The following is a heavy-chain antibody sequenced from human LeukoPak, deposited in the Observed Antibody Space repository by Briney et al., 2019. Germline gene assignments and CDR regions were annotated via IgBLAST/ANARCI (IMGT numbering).Heavy chain of an antibody. V-gene: IGHV4-30-2*01. D-gene: IGHD3-22*01. CDR1: GGSISSGGYS. CDR3: ASSYYDSSGYYAY. J-gene: IGHJ4*02. CDR2: IYHSGST. Sequence: SETLSLTCAVSGGSISSGGYSWSWIRQPPGKGLEWIGYIYHSGSTYYNPSLKSRVTISVDRSKNQFSLKLSSVTAADTAAYYCASSYYDSSGYYAYWGQGTLVTVSS.